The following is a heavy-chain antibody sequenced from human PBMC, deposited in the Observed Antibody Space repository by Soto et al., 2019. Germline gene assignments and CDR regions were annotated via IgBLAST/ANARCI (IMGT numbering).Heavy chain of an antibody. CDR2: IYYSGST. CDR3: ARALHYYGSGSPTFDY. J-gene: IGHJ4*02. D-gene: IGHD3-10*01. Sequence: PSETLSLTCTVSGGSISSYYWSWIRQPPGKGLEWIGYIYYSGSTNYNPSLKSRVTISVDTSKNQFSLKLSSVTAADTAVYYCARALHYYGSGSPTFDYWGQGTLVTVSS. V-gene: IGHV4-59*08. CDR1: GGSISSYY.